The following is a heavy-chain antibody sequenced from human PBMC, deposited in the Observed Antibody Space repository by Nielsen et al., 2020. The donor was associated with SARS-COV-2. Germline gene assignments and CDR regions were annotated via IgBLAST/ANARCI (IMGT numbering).Heavy chain of an antibody. V-gene: IGHV1-24*01. J-gene: IGHJ3*02. D-gene: IGHD2-15*01. Sequence: ASVKVSCKVSGYTLTELSMHWVRQAPGKGLEWMGGFDPEDGETIYAQKFQGRVTMTEDTSTDTAYMELSSLRSEDTAVYYCATGFEDCSGGSCFDAFDIWGQGTMVTVSS. CDR1: GYTLTELS. CDR3: ATGFEDCSGGSCFDAFDI. CDR2: FDPEDGET.